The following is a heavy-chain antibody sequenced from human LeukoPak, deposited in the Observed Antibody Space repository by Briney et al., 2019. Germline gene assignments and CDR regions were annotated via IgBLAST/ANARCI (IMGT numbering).Heavy chain of an antibody. J-gene: IGHJ3*02. CDR2: FDPEDGET. CDR3: ATMWELLRMFAFDI. D-gene: IGHD1-26*01. Sequence: ASVKVSCKVSGYTLTELSMHWVRPAPGKGLEWMGGFDPEDGETIYAQKFQGRVTMTEDTSTDTAYMELSSLRSEDTAVYYCATMWELLRMFAFDIWGQGTMVTVSS. V-gene: IGHV1-24*01. CDR1: GYTLTELS.